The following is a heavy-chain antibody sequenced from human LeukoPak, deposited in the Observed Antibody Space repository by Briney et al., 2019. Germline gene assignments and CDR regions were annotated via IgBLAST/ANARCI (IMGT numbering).Heavy chain of an antibody. J-gene: IGHJ4*02. Sequence: GRSLRLSCAASGFTFSSYSMNWVRQAPGKGLEWVSSMSSSGSYISYADSVKGRFTISRDNAKNSLYLQMNSLRAEDTAVYYCARVGGSSWYGFSDYWGQGTLVTVSS. V-gene: IGHV3-21*01. CDR1: GFTFSSYS. CDR3: ARVGGSSWYGFSDY. D-gene: IGHD6-13*01. CDR2: MSSSGSYI.